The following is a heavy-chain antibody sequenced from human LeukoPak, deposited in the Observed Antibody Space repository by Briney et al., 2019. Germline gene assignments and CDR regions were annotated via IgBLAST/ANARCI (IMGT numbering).Heavy chain of an antibody. D-gene: IGHD6-13*01. V-gene: IGHV3-7*03. J-gene: IGHJ6*02. Sequence: GGSLRLSCAASGFTFSSYWMSWVRQAPGKGLEWVANIKQDGSEKYYVDSVKGRFTISRDNAKNSLYLQMNSLRAEDTALYHCARVEKQQLVRGGYYYYYGMDVWGQGTTVTVSS. CDR1: GFTFSSYW. CDR3: ARVEKQQLVRGGYYYYYGMDV. CDR2: IKQDGSEK.